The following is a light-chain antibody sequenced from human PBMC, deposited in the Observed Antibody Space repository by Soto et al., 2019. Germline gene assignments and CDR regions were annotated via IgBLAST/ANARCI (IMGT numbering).Light chain of an antibody. CDR3: QQYNSFPYT. V-gene: IGKV1-5*03. J-gene: IGKJ2*01. Sequence: DIQMTQSPSTLSASVGDRVTITCRASQSLSSWLAWYQQKPGKAPNLLIYKASSLESGVPSRFSGSGSGTEFTLTNSSLQPDDFATYYCQQYNSFPYTFGQGTKLEIK. CDR1: QSLSSW. CDR2: KAS.